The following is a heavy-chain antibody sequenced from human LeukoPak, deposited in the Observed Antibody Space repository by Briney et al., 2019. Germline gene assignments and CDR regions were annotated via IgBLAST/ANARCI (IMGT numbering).Heavy chain of an antibody. J-gene: IGHJ5*02. CDR3: ARRRERYYYGSGSSDNWFDP. V-gene: IGHV4-39*01. D-gene: IGHD3-10*01. CDR1: GVSISSSNSY. Sequence: SETLSLTCTVSGVSISSSNSYWGWIRQPPGKGLEWIGSIYYSGNTYYNASLKSQVSISIDTSKNQFSLRLTSVTAADTAVYYCARRRERYYYGSGSSDNWFDPWGQGTLVTVSS. CDR2: IYYSGNT.